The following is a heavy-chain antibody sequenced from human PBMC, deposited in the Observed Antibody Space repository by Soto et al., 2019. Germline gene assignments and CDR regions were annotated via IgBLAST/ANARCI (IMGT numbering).Heavy chain of an antibody. CDR1: GGSISSYY. J-gene: IGHJ4*02. V-gene: IGHV4-59*01. D-gene: IGHD4-17*01. Sequence: QVQLQESGPGLVKPSETLSLTCTVSGGSISSYYWSWIRQPPGKGLEWIGYIYYSGSTNYNPSLKSRVTISVDTSKNQFSLKLSSVTAADTAVYYCARSYGDYVAYYFDYWGQGTLVTVSS. CDR2: IYYSGST. CDR3: ARSYGDYVAYYFDY.